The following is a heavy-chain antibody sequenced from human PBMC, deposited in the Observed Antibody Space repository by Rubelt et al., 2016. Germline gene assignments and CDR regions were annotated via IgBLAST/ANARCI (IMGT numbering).Heavy chain of an antibody. CDR3: VRLFWRDVVQFDH. J-gene: IGHJ4*02. Sequence: QLQLQESGPVLVKHSETLSLTCTVSGDSMYTNNYYWGWIRQPPGKGLEWLGTIYYSGTTYYNPSLESRVSISVDTKNQFSLTLNSVTAAYSGVYYCVRLFWRDVVQFDHWGQGTLVTVSS. V-gene: IGHV4-39*01. CDR1: GDSMYTNNYY. CDR2: IYYSGTT. D-gene: IGHD2/OR15-2a*01.